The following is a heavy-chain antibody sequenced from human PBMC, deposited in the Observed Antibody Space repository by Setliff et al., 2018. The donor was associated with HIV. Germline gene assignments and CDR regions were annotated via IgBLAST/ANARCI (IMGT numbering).Heavy chain of an antibody. D-gene: IGHD5-12*01. V-gene: IGHV3-23*01. CDR3: VRGYDVLIGSPDS. Sequence: PGGSLRLSCAASRFTFSSYAMSWVRQAPGKGLEWVSAISGSGGSTYYADSVKGRFTISRDNADRSLYLQMNSLKPEDTAFYYCVRGYDVLIGSPDSWGQGTLVTVSS. CDR1: RFTFSSYA. J-gene: IGHJ4*02. CDR2: ISGSGGST.